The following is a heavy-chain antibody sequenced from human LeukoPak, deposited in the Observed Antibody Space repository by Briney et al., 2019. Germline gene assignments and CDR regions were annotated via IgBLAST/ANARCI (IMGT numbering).Heavy chain of an antibody. V-gene: IGHV3-30*03. CDR2: ISHDGNNK. CDR3: ARDLRSQHYCGGDCYQDY. D-gene: IGHD2-21*02. J-gene: IGHJ4*02. Sequence: GGSLRLSCAASGFPFSDYGMYWVRQAPGKGLEWLAVISHDGNNKYYADSVKGRITISRDNSMNTLYLQMNSLRSDDTAVYYCARDLRSQHYCGGDCYQDYWGQGTLVTVSS. CDR1: GFPFSDYG.